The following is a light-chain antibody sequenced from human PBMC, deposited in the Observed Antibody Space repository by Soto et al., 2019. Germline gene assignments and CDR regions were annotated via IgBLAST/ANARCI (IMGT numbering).Light chain of an antibody. CDR2: GAS. V-gene: IGKV3-20*01. Sequence: EIVLTQSPGTLSLSPGEGATLSYRASQSVTSNYLAWFQQRPGQAPRLLIYGASIRATGIPDTFSGSGSGTDFTLTISRLEPEDFAVYYCQQYAGSPWTFGRGTKVEIK. CDR3: QQYAGSPWT. J-gene: IGKJ1*01. CDR1: QSVTSNY.